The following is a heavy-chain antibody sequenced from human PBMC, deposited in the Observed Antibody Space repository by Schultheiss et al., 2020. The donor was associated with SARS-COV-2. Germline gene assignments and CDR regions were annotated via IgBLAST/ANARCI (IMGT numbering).Heavy chain of an antibody. CDR1: GGTFSSYA. V-gene: IGHV1-8*02. Sequence: ASVKVSCKASGGTFSSYAISWVRQATGQGLEWMGWMNPNSGNTGYAQKFQGRVTMTRNTSISTAYMELSSLRSEDTAVYYCARDLSHRSGGNSFDYWGQGTLVTVSS. J-gene: IGHJ4*02. CDR3: ARDLSHRSGGNSFDY. CDR2: MNPNSGNT. D-gene: IGHD4-23*01.